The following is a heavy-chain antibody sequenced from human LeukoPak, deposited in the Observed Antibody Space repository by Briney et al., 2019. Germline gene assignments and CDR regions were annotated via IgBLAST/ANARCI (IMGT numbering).Heavy chain of an antibody. CDR3: AKDKGDFWSGHHY. V-gene: IGHV3-30*18. J-gene: IGHJ4*02. Sequence: GGSLRLSCAASGFTFSTYGMHWVRQAPGKGLEWVAVISDDGSSRYYADSVKGRFTISRDNSKNTLYLQMSSLRAEDTAVYYCAKDKGDFWSGHHYWGQGTLVTVSS. CDR1: GFTFSTYG. CDR2: ISDDGSSR. D-gene: IGHD3-3*01.